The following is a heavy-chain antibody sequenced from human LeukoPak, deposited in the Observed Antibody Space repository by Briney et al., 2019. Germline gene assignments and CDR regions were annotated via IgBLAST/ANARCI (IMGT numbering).Heavy chain of an antibody. D-gene: IGHD2-2*01. CDR3: ARVLPAADLYYFDY. Sequence: ASVKVSCKASGYTFTGYYMHWVRQAPGQGLEWVGWINPNSGGTNYAQKFQGWVTMTRDTSISTAYMELSRLRSDDTAVYYCARVLPAADLYYFDYWGQGTLVTVSS. J-gene: IGHJ4*02. CDR2: INPNSGGT. CDR1: GYTFTGYY. V-gene: IGHV1-2*04.